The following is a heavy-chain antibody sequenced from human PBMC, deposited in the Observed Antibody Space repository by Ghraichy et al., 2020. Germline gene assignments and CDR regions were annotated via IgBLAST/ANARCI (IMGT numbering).Heavy chain of an antibody. Sequence: GGSLRLSCAASGFTFSKYWMNWVRQAPGKGLEWVANIKQDGSEKYYVESVKGRFTISRDNAKNSLYLQMNSLRAEDTALYYCARTIGSPVVSWFDYWGQGTLVIVSS. D-gene: IGHD3-3*01. CDR1: GFTFSKYW. V-gene: IGHV3-7*01. J-gene: IGHJ4*02. CDR2: IKQDGSEK. CDR3: ARTIGSPVVSWFDY.